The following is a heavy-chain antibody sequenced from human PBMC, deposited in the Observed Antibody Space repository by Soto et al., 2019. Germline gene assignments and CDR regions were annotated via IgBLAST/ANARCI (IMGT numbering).Heavy chain of an antibody. CDR3: ARGRSNYYDSSGYYSDAFDI. CDR1: GYTFTSHG. D-gene: IGHD3-22*01. Sequence: ASVKVSCKASGYTFTSHGISWVRQAPGQGLEWMGWISAYNGNTNYAQKLQGRGTMTTDISTSTAYMQLRSLRSDDTAVYYCARGRSNYYDSSGYYSDAFDIRGQGTMLTVSS. CDR2: ISAYNGNT. V-gene: IGHV1-18*01. J-gene: IGHJ3*02.